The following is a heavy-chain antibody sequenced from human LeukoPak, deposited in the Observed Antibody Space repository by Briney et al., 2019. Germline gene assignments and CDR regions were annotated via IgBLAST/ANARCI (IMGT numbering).Heavy chain of an antibody. D-gene: IGHD5-18*01. CDR1: GGSMTTHH. Sequence: SETLSLTCTVSGGSMTTHHWNWIRQTPGKGLEWIGYVFDSGRTKENPSLKSRVTLSADTSKNQLSLRLSSVTAADTAVYYCTTIKRGNIFGYFDFCGQGILVTVYS. V-gene: IGHV4-59*11. J-gene: IGHJ4*02. CDR3: TTIKRGNIFGYFDF. CDR2: VFDSGRT.